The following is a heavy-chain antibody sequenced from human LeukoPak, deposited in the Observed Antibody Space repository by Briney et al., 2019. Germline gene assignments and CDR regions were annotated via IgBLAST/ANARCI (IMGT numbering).Heavy chain of an antibody. CDR3: ARWRVPIAAAGDAFDI. CDR2: IYHSGST. J-gene: IGHJ3*02. V-gene: IGHV4-30-2*02. Sequence: SETLSLTCTVSGGSISSGGYYWSWIRQPPGKGLEWIGYIYHSGSTYYNPSLKSRVTISVDTSKNQFSLKLSSVTAADTAVYYCARWRVPIAAAGDAFDIWGQGTMVTVSS. D-gene: IGHD6-13*01. CDR1: GGSISSGGYY.